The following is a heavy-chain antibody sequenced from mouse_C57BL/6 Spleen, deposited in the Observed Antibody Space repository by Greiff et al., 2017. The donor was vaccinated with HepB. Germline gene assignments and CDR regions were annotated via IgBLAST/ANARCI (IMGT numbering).Heavy chain of an antibody. CDR1: GYTFTSYG. V-gene: IGHV1-81*01. Sequence: QVHVKQSGAELARPGASVKLSCKASGYTFTSYGISWVKQRTGQGLEWIGEIYPRSGNTYYNEKFKGKATLTADKSSSTAYMELRSLTSEDSAVYFCARPFYYYGSSSYAMDYWGQGTSVTVDS. CDR3: ARPFYYYGSSSYAMDY. CDR2: IYPRSGNT. D-gene: IGHD1-1*01. J-gene: IGHJ4*01.